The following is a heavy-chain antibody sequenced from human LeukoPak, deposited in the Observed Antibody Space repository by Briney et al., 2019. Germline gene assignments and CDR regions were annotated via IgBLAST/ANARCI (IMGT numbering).Heavy chain of an antibody. CDR3: ARDGVGATHLGWTRTYHDYYYGMDV. D-gene: IGHD1-26*01. CDR1: GGSISSYY. CDR2: IYTSGST. J-gene: IGHJ6*02. V-gene: IGHV4-4*07. Sequence: PSDTLSLTCTVSGGSISSYYWSWIRQPAGKGLEWIGRIYTSGSTNYNPSLKSRVTMSVDTSKNQFSLKLSSVTAADTAVYYCARDGVGATHLGWTRTYHDYYYGMDVWGQGTTVTVSS.